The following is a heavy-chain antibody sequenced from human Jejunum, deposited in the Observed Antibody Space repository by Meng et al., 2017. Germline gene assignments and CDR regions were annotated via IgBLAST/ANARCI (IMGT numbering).Heavy chain of an antibody. J-gene: IGHJ4*02. CDR3: ARGQDRAKTGY. Sequence: QVQLQQWGAGLLKPSETLSPTCAVYGESFTNYYWNWNRQPPGKGLEWIGEVTHSEGTNYNPSLKSRVTISVDMSKNQFSLKLSSVTAADTAVYYCARGQDRAKTGYWGQGTLVTVSS. CDR2: VTHSEGT. CDR1: GESFTNYY. V-gene: IGHV4-34*01. D-gene: IGHD4/OR15-4a*01.